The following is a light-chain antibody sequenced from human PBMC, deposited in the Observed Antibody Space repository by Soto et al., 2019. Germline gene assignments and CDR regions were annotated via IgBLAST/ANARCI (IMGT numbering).Light chain of an antibody. J-gene: IGKJ2*01. V-gene: IGKV1-5*03. CDR3: QHYSGCPYT. CDR2: KAS. Sequence: DIQMTQSPSTLSASVGDRVTITCRASQSISTWLTWYQQKPGKAPKLLIYKASSLESGVPSRFSGSASGTEFTLTISSLQPDDFATYYGQHYSGCPYTFGQGTKLESK. CDR1: QSISTW.